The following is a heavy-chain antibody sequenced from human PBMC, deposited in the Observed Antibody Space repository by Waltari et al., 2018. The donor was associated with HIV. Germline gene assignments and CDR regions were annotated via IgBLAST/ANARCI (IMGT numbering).Heavy chain of an antibody. Sequence: EEQLVESGGGLVKPGGSLRLSCEATGLTLSSFSMHWVRQAPGKGLEWVSSISSGGLYIHYADSVKGRFTISRHNANNSLFLQMISLGAEDTAVYYCATGGWSFYDVWGRGTLVIVSS. V-gene: IGHV3-21*01. D-gene: IGHD6-19*01. CDR1: GLTLSSFS. J-gene: IGHJ4*02. CDR2: ISSGGLYI. CDR3: ATGGWSFYDV.